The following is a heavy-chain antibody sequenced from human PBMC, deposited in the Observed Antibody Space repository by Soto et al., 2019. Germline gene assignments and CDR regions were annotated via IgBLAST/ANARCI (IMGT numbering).Heavy chain of an antibody. CDR2: IYYSGTH. J-gene: IGHJ4*02. CDR1: GGSINNYY. V-gene: IGHV4-59*01. CDR3: ARVQMATLYFDH. D-gene: IGHD5-12*01. Sequence: SETLSLTCYVSGGSINNYYWSWVRQPPGKGLEWIGYIYYSGTHNYNPSLESRLTISVDTSKNQFSLSLSSVTAADTAVYYCARVQMATLYFDHWGQGTLVTVSS.